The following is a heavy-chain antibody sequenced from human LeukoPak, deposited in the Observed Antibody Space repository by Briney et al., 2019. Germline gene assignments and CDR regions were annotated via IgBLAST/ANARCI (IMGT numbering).Heavy chain of an antibody. CDR2: VNSNTGAT. CDR1: GYTFIGYF. CDR3: ANLLVEQQLAT. D-gene: IGHD6-13*01. V-gene: IGHV1-2*02. Sequence: GASVKVSCKASGYTFIGYFIHWVRQAPGQGLEWMGWVNSNTGATRYAQKFQGRVTMTRDTSISTAYMELSRLRSDDTAVYYCANLLVEQQLATWGQGTLVTVSS. J-gene: IGHJ5*02.